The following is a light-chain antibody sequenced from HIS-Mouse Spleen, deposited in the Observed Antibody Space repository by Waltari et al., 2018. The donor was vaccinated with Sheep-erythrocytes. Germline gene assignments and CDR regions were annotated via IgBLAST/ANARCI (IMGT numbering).Light chain of an antibody. J-gene: IGLJ3*02. CDR3: CSYAGSSTPWV. CDR1: SSDVGSYNL. CDR2: EAS. V-gene: IGLV2-23*01. Sequence: QSALTQPASVSGSPGQSITISCTGTSSDVGSYNLVAWYQQHPGEAPKLMIYEASKRPSGVSTRFSGSQSGNTASLTISGLQAEDAADYYCCSYAGSSTPWVFGGGTKLTVL.